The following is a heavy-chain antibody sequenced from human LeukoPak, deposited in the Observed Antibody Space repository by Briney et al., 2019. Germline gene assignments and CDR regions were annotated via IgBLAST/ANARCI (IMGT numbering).Heavy chain of an antibody. Sequence: QAGGSLRLSCAASGSTFSDYAMTWVRQAPGKGLEWVSTLSGNGGTIFYADSVKGRFTISRDNFKNTLYLQLNSLGAEDTAIYFFAKYLYADKNFRPGQRYFDFWGQGILVTVSS. V-gene: IGHV3-23*01. CDR2: LSGNGGTI. CDR3: AKYLYADKNFRPGQRYFDF. D-gene: IGHD2-8*01. J-gene: IGHJ4*02. CDR1: GSTFSDYA.